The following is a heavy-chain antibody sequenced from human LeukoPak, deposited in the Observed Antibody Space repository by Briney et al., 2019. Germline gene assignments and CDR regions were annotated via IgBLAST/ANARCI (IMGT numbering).Heavy chain of an antibody. CDR3: ARYGQIQLLSPEWFDP. J-gene: IGHJ5*02. CDR1: GGSISSYY. Sequence: PSETLSLTCTVSGGSISSYYWSWIRQVAGKGLEWIGRIYTSGSTNYNPSLKSRVTMSVDTSKNQFSLKLTSVTAADTAVYYCARYGQIQLLSPEWFDPWGQGTLVTVSS. V-gene: IGHV4-4*07. CDR2: IYTSGST. D-gene: IGHD2-2*01.